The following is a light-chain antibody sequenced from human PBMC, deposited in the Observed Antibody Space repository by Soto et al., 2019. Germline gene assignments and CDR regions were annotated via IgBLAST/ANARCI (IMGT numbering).Light chain of an antibody. V-gene: IGKV3-20*01. CDR1: QTVSSGY. Sequence: EIVLTQSPDTLSLSAGERATLSCRASQTVSSGYLAWYQQKPGQAPRLLIYATSSRATGLPDRFSGSGSGTDFALTINRLEPEDFAVYYCQHYDDSTPWTLGQGTKVDIK. J-gene: IGKJ1*01. CDR2: ATS. CDR3: QHYDDSTPWT.